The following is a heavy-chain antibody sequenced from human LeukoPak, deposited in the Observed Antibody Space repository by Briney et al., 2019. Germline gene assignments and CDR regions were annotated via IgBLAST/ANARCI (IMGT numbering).Heavy chain of an antibody. V-gene: IGHV1-2*02. Sequence: ASVKVSCKASGYTFTDYYMHWVRQAPGQGLEWMGWINPNSGGTNYAQNFQGRVTMTRDTSISTAYVDLSRLTSDDTAVYYCARGKGGSYYDAFDIWGQGTMVTVSS. CDR2: INPNSGGT. J-gene: IGHJ3*02. D-gene: IGHD1-26*01. CDR1: GYTFTDYY. CDR3: ARGKGGSYYDAFDI.